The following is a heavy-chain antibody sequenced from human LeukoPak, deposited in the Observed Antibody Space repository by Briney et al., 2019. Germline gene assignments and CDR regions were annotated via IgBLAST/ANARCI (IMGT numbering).Heavy chain of an antibody. CDR1: GYTFTNYY. Sequence: GASVKVSCKASGYTFTNYYINWVRQATGQGLEWMGYMKPNSGNTGYAQKFQGRATMTRDTSISTAYMELTSLTSEDTAVYYCATELRWKDHWGQGTLVTVSS. J-gene: IGHJ4*02. D-gene: IGHD4-23*01. CDR2: MKPNSGNT. V-gene: IGHV1-8*02. CDR3: ATELRWKDH.